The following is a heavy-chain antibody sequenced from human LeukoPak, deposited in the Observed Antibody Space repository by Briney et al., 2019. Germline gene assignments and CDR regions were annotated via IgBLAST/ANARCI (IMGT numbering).Heavy chain of an antibody. CDR3: ARVFTIFGVVIHAFDI. Sequence: PGGSLRLSCAASGFTFSSYAMSWFRKPPGKGLEWVANIKQDGSEKYHVDSVKGRFTISRDNAKNSLYLQMNSLRAEDTAVYYCARVFTIFGVVIHAFDIWGQGTMVTVSS. V-gene: IGHV3-7*01. D-gene: IGHD3-3*01. CDR2: IKQDGSEK. CDR1: GFTFSSYA. J-gene: IGHJ3*02.